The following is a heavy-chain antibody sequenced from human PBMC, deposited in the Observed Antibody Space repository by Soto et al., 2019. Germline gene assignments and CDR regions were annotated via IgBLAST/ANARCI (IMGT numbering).Heavy chain of an antibody. D-gene: IGHD4-17*01. CDR3: AKETTVTTFLVYFYYYGMDV. CDR2: ISDDGSNK. Sequence: QVQLVESGGGVVQPGRSLRLSCAASGFSFSTYAMHWVRQAPGKGLEWVAVISDDGSNKYYADSARCRFTISRDNSKKSLYLQMSILRAEETAVYYCAKETTVTTFLVYFYYYGMDVWGQGTTVTVPS. J-gene: IGHJ6*02. V-gene: IGHV3-30*18. CDR1: GFSFSTYA.